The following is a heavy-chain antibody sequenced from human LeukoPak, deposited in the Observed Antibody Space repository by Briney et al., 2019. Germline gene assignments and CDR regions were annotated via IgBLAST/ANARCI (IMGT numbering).Heavy chain of an antibody. CDR2: ISGSGGST. CDR3: ANVRWGPRHDAFDI. D-gene: IGHD5-24*01. V-gene: IGHV3-23*01. CDR1: GFTFSSYD. Sequence: GGSLRLSCAASGFTFSSYDMSWGRQAPGKGLEWVSAISGSGGSTYYADSVKGRFTISRDNSKNTLYLQMNSLRAEDTAVYYCANVRWGPRHDAFDIWGQGTTVTVSS. J-gene: IGHJ3*02.